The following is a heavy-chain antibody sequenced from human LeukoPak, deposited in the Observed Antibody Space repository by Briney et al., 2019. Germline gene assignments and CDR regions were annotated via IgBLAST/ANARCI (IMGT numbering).Heavy chain of an antibody. J-gene: IGHJ4*02. D-gene: IGHD3-10*01. CDR1: GGSISSSSYY. CDR2: IYYSGST. Sequence: SETLSLTCTVSGGSISSSSYYWGWIRQPPGTGLEWIGSIYYSGSTYYNPSLKSRVTISVDTSKNQFSLKLSSVTAADTAVYYCASRGISVFDYWGQGTLVTVSS. V-gene: IGHV4-39*01. CDR3: ASRGISVFDY.